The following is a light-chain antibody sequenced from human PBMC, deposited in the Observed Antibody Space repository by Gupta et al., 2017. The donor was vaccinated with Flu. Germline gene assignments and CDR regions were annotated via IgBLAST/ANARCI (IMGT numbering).Light chain of an antibody. CDR3: QQDNSYPIT. CDR2: KAS. CDR1: QSISSW. Sequence: DIQMTQSPSTLSASVGDRVTITCRASQSISSWLAWYQQKPGKAPKLLIYKASSLESGVPSRFSGSGSGTEFTLTISTLQPDDFATYYCQQDNSYPITFGQGTRLDIK. J-gene: IGKJ5*01. V-gene: IGKV1-5*03.